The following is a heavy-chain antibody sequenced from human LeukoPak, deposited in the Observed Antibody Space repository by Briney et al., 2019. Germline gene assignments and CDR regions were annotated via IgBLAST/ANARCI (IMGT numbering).Heavy chain of an antibody. D-gene: IGHD4-17*01. J-gene: IGHJ4*02. Sequence: GGSLRLSCAASGFTFSSYAMAWVRQAPGKGLEWVAVISYDGSNKYYADSVKGRFTISRDNSKNTLYLQMISLRAEDTAVYYCAKSTVTTLDYWGQGTLVTVSS. CDR2: ISYDGSNK. CDR1: GFTFSSYA. CDR3: AKSTVTTLDY. V-gene: IGHV3-30-3*01.